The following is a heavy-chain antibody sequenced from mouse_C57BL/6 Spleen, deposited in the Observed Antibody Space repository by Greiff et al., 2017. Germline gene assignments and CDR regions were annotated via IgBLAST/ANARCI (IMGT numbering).Heavy chain of an antibody. CDR1: GYTFTSSY. D-gene: IGHD1-3*01. CDR2: IYPVYGGT. V-gene: IGHV1S12*01. Sequence: VQLQQSGPELVKPGASVKMSCKASGYTFTSSYMNWVKQRPGQGLEWIGLIYPVYGGTSYNEKFKGKATLTADRSSSTAYMQLSSLTSEDYAVYYCARYGDNYDYFDYWGQGTTVTVSS. J-gene: IGHJ2*01. CDR3: ARYGDNYDYFDY.